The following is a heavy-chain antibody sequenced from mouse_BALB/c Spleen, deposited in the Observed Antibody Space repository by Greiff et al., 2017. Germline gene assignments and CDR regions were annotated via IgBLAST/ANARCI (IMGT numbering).Heavy chain of an antibody. CDR3: ARAGYYGSSYWYFDV. CDR1: GFSLTSYG. CDR2: IWAGGST. V-gene: IGHV2-9*02. D-gene: IGHD1-1*01. Sequence: VKLMESGPGLVAPSQSLSITCTVSGFSLTSYGVHWVRQPPGKRLEWLGVIWAGGSTNYNSALMSRLSISKDNSKSQVFLKMNSLQTDDTAMYYCARAGYYGSSYWYFDVWGAGTTVTVSS. J-gene: IGHJ1*01.